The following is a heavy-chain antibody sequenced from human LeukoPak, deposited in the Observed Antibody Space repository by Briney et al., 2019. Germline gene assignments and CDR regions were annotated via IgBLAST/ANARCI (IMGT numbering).Heavy chain of an antibody. D-gene: IGHD5-24*01. Sequence: SETLSLTCTVSGGSISSYYWSWIRQPPGKGLEWIGYIYYSGSTYYNPSLKSRLSMSLDTSKNQFSLNLTSVTAADTAVYFCASQGRWLQSLDFWGQGTLVTVSS. J-gene: IGHJ4*02. CDR1: GGSISSYY. CDR3: ASQGRWLQSLDF. V-gene: IGHV4-59*08. CDR2: IYYSGST.